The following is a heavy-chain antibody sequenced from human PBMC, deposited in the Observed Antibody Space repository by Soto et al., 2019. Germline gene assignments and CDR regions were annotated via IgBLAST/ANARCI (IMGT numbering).Heavy chain of an antibody. CDR1: GGSISSGDYY. D-gene: IGHD5-12*01. V-gene: IGHV4-30-4*08. CDR3: AREATNGPNGPDNYYGMDV. Sequence: QVQLQESGPGLVKPSQTLSLTCTVSGGSISSGDYYWSWIRQPPGKGLEWIGYIYYSGSTYYNPSLKSRVTISVYTSKNQFSLTLSSVTAADTAVYYCAREATNGPNGPDNYYGMDVWGQGTTVTVSS. CDR2: IYYSGST. J-gene: IGHJ6*02.